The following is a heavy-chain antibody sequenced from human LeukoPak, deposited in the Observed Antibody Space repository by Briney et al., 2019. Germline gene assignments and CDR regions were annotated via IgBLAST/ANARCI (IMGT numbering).Heavy chain of an antibody. J-gene: IGHJ4*02. CDR1: GGSISSYY. V-gene: IGHV4-59*01. CDR2: IYYSGST. D-gene: IGHD6-19*01. Sequence: SETLSLTCTVSGGSISSYYWSWIRQPPGKGLEWIGYIYYSGSTNYNPSLKSRVTISVDTSKNQFSLKLSSVTAADTAVYYCARWSGWYSWDYYFDYWGQGTLVTVSS. CDR3: ARWSGWYSWDYYFDY.